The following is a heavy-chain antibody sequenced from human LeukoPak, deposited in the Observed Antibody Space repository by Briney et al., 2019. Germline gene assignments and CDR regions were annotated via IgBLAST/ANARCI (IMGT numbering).Heavy chain of an antibody. CDR3: AKSVGPRYLEWLGIDY. Sequence: GGSLRLSCAASGFPLRSYAMSWVRQAPGKGLEWVSVIRGSDGNTYYADSVKGRFTISRDKSKNTLYLQMNSLRAEDTAVYYCAKSVGPRYLEWLGIDYWGQGTLVTVSS. V-gene: IGHV3-23*01. D-gene: IGHD3-3*01. CDR2: IRGSDGNT. CDR1: GFPLRSYA. J-gene: IGHJ4*02.